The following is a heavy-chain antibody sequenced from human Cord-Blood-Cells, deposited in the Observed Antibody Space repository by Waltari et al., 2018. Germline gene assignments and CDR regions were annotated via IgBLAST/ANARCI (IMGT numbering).Heavy chain of an antibody. Sequence: QVQLQESGPRLVKPSETLSLTCTVSGGSISSYYWSWIRQPPGKGLEWIGYIYYSGSTNYNPSLKIRVTISVDTSKNQFSLKLSSVTAADTAVYYCARVGFSWFDPWGQGTLVTVSS. CDR1: GGSISSYY. CDR2: IYYSGST. D-gene: IGHD3-10*01. J-gene: IGHJ5*02. CDR3: ARVGFSWFDP. V-gene: IGHV4-59*01.